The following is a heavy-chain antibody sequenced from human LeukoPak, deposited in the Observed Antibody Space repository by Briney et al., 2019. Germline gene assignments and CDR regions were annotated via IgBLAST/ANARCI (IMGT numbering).Heavy chain of an antibody. J-gene: IGHJ4*02. CDR2: ISGSGGST. CDR3: ATPLHGSGSYYVCFDY. CDR1: GFTFSSYA. D-gene: IGHD3-10*01. V-gene: IGHV3-23*01. Sequence: GGSLRLSCAASGFTFSSYAMSWVRQAPGKGLEWVSAISGSGGSTYYADSVKGRFTISRDNSKNTLYLQMNSLRAEDTAVYYCATPLHGSGSYYVCFDYWGQGTLVTVSS.